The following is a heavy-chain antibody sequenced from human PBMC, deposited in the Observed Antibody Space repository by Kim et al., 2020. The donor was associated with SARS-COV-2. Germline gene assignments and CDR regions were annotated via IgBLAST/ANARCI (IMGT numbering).Heavy chain of an antibody. J-gene: IGHJ4*02. D-gene: IGHD5-12*01. CDR1: GFTFIDAW. V-gene: IGHV3-15*01. Sequence: GGSLRLSCAASGFTFIDAWMSWVRQAPGKGLEWVVLIKSKTDGGTTDYAAPVKGRFTISRDVSQNTLYLQMNSLKTEDTAIYYCTTMASASFYYWGQGT. CDR2: IKSKTDGGTT. CDR3: TTMASASFYY.